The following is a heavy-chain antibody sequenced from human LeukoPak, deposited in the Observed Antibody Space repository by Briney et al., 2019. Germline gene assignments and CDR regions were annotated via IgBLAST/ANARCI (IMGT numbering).Heavy chain of an antibody. V-gene: IGHV1-8*01. D-gene: IGHD6-13*01. CDR3: ARAIAADYYYYMDV. CDR1: GYTFTSYD. CDR2: MNPNSGNT. Sequence: ASVKVSCKASGYTFTSYDINWVRQATGQGLEWMGWMNPNSGNTGYVQKFQGRVTMTRNTSISTAYMELSSLRSEDTAVYYCARAIAADYYYYMDVWGKGTTVTVSS. J-gene: IGHJ6*03.